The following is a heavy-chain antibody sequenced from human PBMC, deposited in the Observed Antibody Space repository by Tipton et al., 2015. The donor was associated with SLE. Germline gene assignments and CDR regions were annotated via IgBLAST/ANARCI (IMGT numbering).Heavy chain of an antibody. Sequence: TLSLTCAVSGASITSSYWWSWVRQPPGKGLEYIGEIHHRGSTNYKSSLRGRVTISVDKSKNQFSLKLNSVTAADTAGYYCARHLATRADYGDYINVFDSWSQGTLVTVSS. J-gene: IGHJ4*02. CDR1: GASITSSYW. CDR2: IHHRGST. CDR3: ARHLATRADYGDYINVFDS. V-gene: IGHV4-4*02. D-gene: IGHD4-17*01.